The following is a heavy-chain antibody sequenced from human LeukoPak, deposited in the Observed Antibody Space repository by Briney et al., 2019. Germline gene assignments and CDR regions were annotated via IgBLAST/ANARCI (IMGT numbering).Heavy chain of an antibody. CDR1: GGSISSSSYY. CDR2: IYHSGST. J-gene: IGHJ5*02. D-gene: IGHD3-10*01. Sequence: SETLSLTCTVSGGSISSSSYYWGWIRQPPGKGLEWIGSIYHSGSTYYNPSLKSRVTIAVETSKNQFSLKLSSVTAADTAVYYCARNQLSGWFDPWGQGTLVTVSS. V-gene: IGHV4-39*07. CDR3: ARNQLSGWFDP.